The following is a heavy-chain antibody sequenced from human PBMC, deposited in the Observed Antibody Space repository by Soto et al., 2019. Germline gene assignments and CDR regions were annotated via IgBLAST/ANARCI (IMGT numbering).Heavy chain of an antibody. CDR1: GFSLSSNGVG. V-gene: IGHV2-5*02. CDR3: AHKGSGDAPVDY. CDR2: VYWDDVK. D-gene: IGHD4-17*01. Sequence: QITLKESGPTLVKPTQTLTLTCTLSGFSLSSNGVGVGWIRQSPGKDLEWLAVVYWDDVKHYSPSLERMLTITNDTSETEVVLTMSTMGPVETATYFCAHKGSGDAPVDYWGQGILVTGSS. J-gene: IGHJ4*02.